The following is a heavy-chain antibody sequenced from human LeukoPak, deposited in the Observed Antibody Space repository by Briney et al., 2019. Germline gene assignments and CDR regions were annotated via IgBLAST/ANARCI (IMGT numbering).Heavy chain of an antibody. D-gene: IGHD3-22*01. J-gene: IGHJ3*02. CDR2: INPNSGGT. CDR1: GYTFTGYY. V-gene: IGHV1-2*02. CDR3: ARSKVKNSSGYYDDAFDI. Sequence: ASVKVSCKASGYTFTGYYMHWVRQAPGQGLEWMGWINPNSGGTNYAQKFQGRATMTRDTSISTAYMELSRLRSDDTAVYYCARSKVKNSSGYYDDAFDIWGQGTMVTVSS.